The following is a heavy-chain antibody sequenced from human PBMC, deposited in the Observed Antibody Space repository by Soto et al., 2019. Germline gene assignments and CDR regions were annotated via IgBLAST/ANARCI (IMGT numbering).Heavy chain of an antibody. CDR3: AHLLEGFGGRLNWFDP. Sequence: SAAKPVNPTQPLTLTCTFSGFSLSNSGVGVGWIRQPPGKALEWLALIYWDDDKRYSPSLKSRLTITKDTSKNQVVLTMTNMDPVDTATYYCAHLLEGFGGRLNWFDPWGQGTLVTVSS. CDR2: IYWDDDK. J-gene: IGHJ5*02. D-gene: IGHD3-10*01. V-gene: IGHV2-5*02. CDR1: GFSLSNSGVG.